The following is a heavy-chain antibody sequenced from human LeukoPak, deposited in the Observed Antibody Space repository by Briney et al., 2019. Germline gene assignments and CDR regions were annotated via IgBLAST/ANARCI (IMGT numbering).Heavy chain of an antibody. CDR2: ISGTSSYI. Sequence: NPGGSLRLSCAASGFTFSSYSMNWVRQAPGKGLEWVSSISGTSSYIYYADSVKGRFTISRDNAKNSLYLQMNSLRAEDTAVYYCARGSGRDSSGYYYDWGQGTLVTVSS. V-gene: IGHV3-21*01. CDR3: ARGSGRDSSGYYYD. CDR1: GFTFSSYS. D-gene: IGHD3-22*01. J-gene: IGHJ4*02.